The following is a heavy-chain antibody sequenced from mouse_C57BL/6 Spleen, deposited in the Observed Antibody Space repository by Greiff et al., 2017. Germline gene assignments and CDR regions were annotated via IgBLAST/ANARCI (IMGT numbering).Heavy chain of an antibody. V-gene: IGHV1-81*01. CDR1: GYTFTSYG. CDR3: ARYLAQITTVVDY. Sequence: VQVVESGAELARPGASVKLSCKASGYTFTSYGISWVKQRTGQGLEWIGEIYPRSGNTYYNEKFKGKATLTADKSSSTAYMELRSLTSEDSAVYFCARYLAQITTVVDYWGQGTTLTVSS. D-gene: IGHD1-1*01. CDR2: IYPRSGNT. J-gene: IGHJ2*01.